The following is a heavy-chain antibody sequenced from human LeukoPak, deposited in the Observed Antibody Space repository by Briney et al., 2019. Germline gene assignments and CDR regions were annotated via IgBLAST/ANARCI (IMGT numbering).Heavy chain of an antibody. V-gene: IGHV4-59*01. Sequence: KPSETLSLPCTVPGAPTSSYYWSWIRQPPGKELEWIENIYYGGSTNYNPPLKSRVTISVDTSKNQFSLKLSSVTAADTAVYYCARGGCSSTSCYDPYNWFDPWGQGTLVTVSS. CDR1: GAPTSSYY. CDR3: ARGGCSSTSCYDPYNWFDP. J-gene: IGHJ5*02. D-gene: IGHD2-2*01. CDR2: IYYGGST.